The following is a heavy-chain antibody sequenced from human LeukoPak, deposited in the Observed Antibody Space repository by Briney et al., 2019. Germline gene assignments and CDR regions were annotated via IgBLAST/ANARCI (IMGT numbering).Heavy chain of an antibody. CDR1: GFTFSSYA. CDR2: ISGSGGST. D-gene: IGHD2-2*01. J-gene: IGHJ5*02. Sequence: GGSLRLSCAASGFTFSSYAMSWVRQAPGKGLQWVSAISGSGGSTYYADSVKGRFTISRDNSKNTLYLQMNSLRAEDTAVYYRAKDQVQYQPNWFDPWGQGTLVTVSS. V-gene: IGHV3-23*01. CDR3: AKDQVQYQPNWFDP.